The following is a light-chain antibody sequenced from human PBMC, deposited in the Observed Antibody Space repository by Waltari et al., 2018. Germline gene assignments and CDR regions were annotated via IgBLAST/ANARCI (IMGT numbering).Light chain of an antibody. J-gene: IGKJ2*01. CDR3: QQYNKGLDT. CDR2: DAS. V-gene: IGKV3-15*01. Sequence: EIVMTQSPATLSVSPGEGVTLSCRASQSVISLAWYQQKPGQAPRLLIYDASTRAAGIPARFSGSGSGTEFTLTISSLQSEDFAVYYCQQYNKGLDTFGQGTKLEIK. CDR1: QSVIS.